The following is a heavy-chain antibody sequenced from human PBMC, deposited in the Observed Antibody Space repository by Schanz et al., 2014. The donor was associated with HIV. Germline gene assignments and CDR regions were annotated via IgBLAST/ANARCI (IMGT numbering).Heavy chain of an antibody. CDR1: GFTFSSYG. CDR2: IKKDGSDK. Sequence: VQLVESGGGVVQPGRSRRLSCEASGFTFSSYGMHWVRQAPGKGLEWVAHIKKDGSDKYYVGSVNGRFTISRDNARNSLFLQMSRLRVEDTAVYYCARDFFADGDLFYYDYYGMDVWGQGTTVTVSS. V-gene: IGHV3-7*01. J-gene: IGHJ6*02. D-gene: IGHD4-17*01. CDR3: ARDFFADGDLFYYDYYGMDV.